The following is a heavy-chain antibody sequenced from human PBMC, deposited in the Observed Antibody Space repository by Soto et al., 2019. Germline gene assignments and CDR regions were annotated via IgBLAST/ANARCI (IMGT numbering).Heavy chain of an antibody. CDR3: TRCVEAPTLIVVVVAESYYFDY. J-gene: IGHJ4*02. CDR2: INHSGST. Sequence: SETLSLTCAVYGGSFSGYYWSWIRQPPGEGLEWIGEINHSGSTNYNPSLKSRVTISVDTSKNQFSLKLSSVTAADTAVYYCTRCVEAPTLIVVVVAESYYFDYWGQGTLVTVSS. D-gene: IGHD2-15*01. CDR1: GGSFSGYY. V-gene: IGHV4-34*01.